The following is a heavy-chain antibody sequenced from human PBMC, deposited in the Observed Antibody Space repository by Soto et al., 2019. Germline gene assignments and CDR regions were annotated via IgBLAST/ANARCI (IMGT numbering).Heavy chain of an antibody. CDR1: GFTFSTYW. J-gene: IGHJ4*02. V-gene: IGHV3-74*01. CDR3: ARGLDYPGRGY. Sequence: GGSLRLSCAASGFTFSTYWMHWVRQAPGKGLVWVSRIKSDGSATDYADSVKGRFTISRDNAKNTLYLQMNSLRAEDTAVYYCARGLDYPGRGYWGQGALVTVSS. D-gene: IGHD3-10*01. CDR2: IKSDGSAT.